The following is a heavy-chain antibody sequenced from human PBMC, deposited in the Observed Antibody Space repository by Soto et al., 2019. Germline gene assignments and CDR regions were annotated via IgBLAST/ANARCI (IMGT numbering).Heavy chain of an antibody. V-gene: IGHV6-1*01. Sequence: QVQLQQSGPRLVKPSQTLSLNCAISGESVSSKSGAWNWIRQSPSRGLEWLGRTYYRTNWHNDSAVSVRSRIIINPDTSKNHFSLQLHSVTPEDTGVYYCARDRAQYGMDVWGQGTTVTVSS. D-gene: IGHD3-10*01. CDR1: GESVSSKSGA. CDR2: TYYRTNWHN. J-gene: IGHJ6*02. CDR3: ARDRAQYGMDV.